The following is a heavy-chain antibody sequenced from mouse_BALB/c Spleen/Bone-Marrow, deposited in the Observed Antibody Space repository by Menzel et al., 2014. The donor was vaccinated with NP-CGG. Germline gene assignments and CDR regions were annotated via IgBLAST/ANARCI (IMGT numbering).Heavy chain of an antibody. D-gene: IGHD2-1*01. CDR3: ARSNGNYVLAY. Sequence: QVHVKQSGAELARPGASVKMSCKASGYTFTSYTMHWVNQRPGQGLEWIGYINPSSGYTNYNQKFKDKATLTADKSSSTAYMQLSSLTSEDSAVYYCARSNGNYVLAYWGQGTLVTVSA. V-gene: IGHV1-4*01. CDR2: INPSSGYT. CDR1: GYTFTSYT. J-gene: IGHJ3*01.